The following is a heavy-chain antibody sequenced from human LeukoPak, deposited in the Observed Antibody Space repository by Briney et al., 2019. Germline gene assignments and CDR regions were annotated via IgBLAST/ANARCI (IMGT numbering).Heavy chain of an antibody. CDR1: GLTFGDYA. V-gene: IGHV3-49*03. CDR3: SRDGAGSGWYYFDY. CDR2: IRSKAYGGTT. J-gene: IGHJ4*02. D-gene: IGHD6-19*01. Sequence: GGSLRLSCTASGLTFGDYAMSWFRQAPGKGLEWVGFIRSKAYGGTTDYAASVKARFTISRDDSNSIAYLQMNSLKTEDTAVYYCSRDGAGSGWYYFDYWSQGTLVTVSS.